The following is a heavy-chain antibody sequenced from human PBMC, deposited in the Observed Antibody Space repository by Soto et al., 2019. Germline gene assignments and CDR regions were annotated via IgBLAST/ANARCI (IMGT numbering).Heavy chain of an antibody. CDR3: TTDPGDYEDF. CDR2: IKNKADGGTA. CDR1: GITFTNAW. D-gene: IGHD4-17*01. Sequence: ESGGDLVKPGGCLRLSCAASGITFTNAWMSWVRQVPGRGLEWVGRIKNKADGGTADYAAPVRGRFTISRDDSKNTLFLQMNSLETEDTAVYYCTTDPGDYEDFWGRGTLVTVSS. J-gene: IGHJ4*02. V-gene: IGHV3-15*01.